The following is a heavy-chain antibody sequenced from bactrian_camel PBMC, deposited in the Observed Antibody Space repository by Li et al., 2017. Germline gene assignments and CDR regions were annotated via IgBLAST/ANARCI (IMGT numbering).Heavy chain of an antibody. CDR1: AFTLHGYE. D-gene: IGHD1*01. V-gene: IGHV3S55*01. J-gene: IGHJ4*01. Sequence: HVQLVESGGGSVKAGETLTLSCTSAAFTLHGYEMGWYRQARGLDCELVSTISSDGSTYYTDSVKGRFTISIDNSKNTLYLQMNSLRADDSAMYYCAIGLFADFGLGLGTQVTVS. CDR2: ISSDGST.